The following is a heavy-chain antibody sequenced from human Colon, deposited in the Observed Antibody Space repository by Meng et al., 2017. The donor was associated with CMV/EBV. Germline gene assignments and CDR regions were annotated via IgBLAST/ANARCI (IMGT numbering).Heavy chain of an antibody. D-gene: IGHD1-26*01. J-gene: IGHJ4*02. CDR3: ARGTGSYYSLGY. CDR2: INSDGNST. CDR1: GFTFSSYW. Sequence: GGSLRLSCAASGFTFSSYWMSWVRQAPGKGLVWVSRINSDGNSTSFADSVKGRFTISRDNAKNTLYLQMNSLRDEDTAVYYCARGTGSYYSLGYWGQGTLVTVSS. V-gene: IGHV3-74*01.